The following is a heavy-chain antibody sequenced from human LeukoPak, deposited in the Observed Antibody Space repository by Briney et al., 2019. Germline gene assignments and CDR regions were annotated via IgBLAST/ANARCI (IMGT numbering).Heavy chain of an antibody. V-gene: IGHV4-4*07. J-gene: IGHJ4*02. D-gene: IGHD2-15*01. CDR2: IYTSGST. CDR3: ARARWDCSGGSCYGIFDY. Sequence: SETLSLTCTVSGGSISSYYCSWLRQPAGKGLEWIGRIYTSGSTNYNPSLKSRVTMSVDTSKNQFSLKLSSVTAADTAVYYCARARWDCSGGSCYGIFDYWGQGTLVTVSS. CDR1: GGSISSYY.